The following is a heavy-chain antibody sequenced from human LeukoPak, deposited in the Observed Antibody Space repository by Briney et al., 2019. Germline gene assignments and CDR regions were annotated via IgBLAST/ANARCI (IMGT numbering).Heavy chain of an antibody. CDR3: AKGLDYSVEY. D-gene: IGHD5/OR15-5a*01. V-gene: IGHV3-30*02. CDR2: IRYDGSSQ. J-gene: IGHJ4*02. Sequence: GGSLRLSCAASGFSFKNYGMHWDRQAPGKGLEWVAFIRYDGSSQYYADSVKGRFTISRDNSKNTLSLQMYSLRAKDTAMYYCAKGLDYSVEYWGQGTLVTVSS. CDR1: GFSFKNYG.